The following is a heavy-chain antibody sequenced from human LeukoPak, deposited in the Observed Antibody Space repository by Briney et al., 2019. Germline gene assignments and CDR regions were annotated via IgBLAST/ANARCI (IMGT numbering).Heavy chain of an antibody. CDR2: ISGSGGST. Sequence: GGSLTLSCAASGFTFSTYAMNWVRQAPGKGLEWVSVISGSGGSTYYADSVKGRFTISRDNSKNTLYLQMNSLRVGDTAVYYCARDLLGGGTFDIWGQGTMVTVSS. CDR1: GFTFSTYA. J-gene: IGHJ3*02. CDR3: ARDLLGGGTFDI. V-gene: IGHV3-23*01. D-gene: IGHD3-16*01.